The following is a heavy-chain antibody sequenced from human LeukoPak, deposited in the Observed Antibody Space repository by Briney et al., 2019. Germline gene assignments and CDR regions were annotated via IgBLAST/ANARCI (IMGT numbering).Heavy chain of an antibody. CDR1: GGTFSSYA. Sequence: SVKVSCKASGGTFSSYAISWVRQAPGQGLEWMGRIIPILGIANYAQKFQGRVTITADKSTSTAYMELSSLRSEDTAVYYCARDVRYDFWSGRIIGWFDPWGQGTLVTVSS. CDR2: IIPILGIA. CDR3: ARDVRYDFWSGRIIGWFDP. D-gene: IGHD3-3*01. J-gene: IGHJ5*02. V-gene: IGHV1-69*04.